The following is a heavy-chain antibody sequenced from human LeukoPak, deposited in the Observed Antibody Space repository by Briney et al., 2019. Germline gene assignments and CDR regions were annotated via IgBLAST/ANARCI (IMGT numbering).Heavy chain of an antibody. CDR1: GYSXTSYG. CDR3: ARAYSYGYGPLDY. J-gene: IGHJ4*02. V-gene: IGHV1-18*04. D-gene: IGHD5-18*01. Sequence: GASVKVSCKSSGYSXTSYGINWVRQAPGQGLEWMGWISTDNGNTDYAQNLQGRVTMTTDTSTSTAYMEVRSLRSDDTAVYYCARAYSYGYGPLDYWGQGTLVTVSS. CDR2: ISTDNGNT.